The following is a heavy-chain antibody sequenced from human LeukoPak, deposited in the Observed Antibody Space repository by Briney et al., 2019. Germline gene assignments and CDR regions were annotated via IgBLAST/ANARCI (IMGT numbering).Heavy chain of an antibody. Sequence: SVKVSGKASGGTFSSYAISWVRQAPGQGLEWMGGIIPIFGTANYAQKFQGRVTITADESTSTAYMELSSLRSEDTAVYYCARAGGGYVAGYPAYYFDYWGQGTLVTVSS. CDR1: GGTFSSYA. J-gene: IGHJ4*02. V-gene: IGHV1-69*01. CDR2: IIPIFGTA. CDR3: ARAGGGYVAGYPAYYFDY. D-gene: IGHD6-19*01.